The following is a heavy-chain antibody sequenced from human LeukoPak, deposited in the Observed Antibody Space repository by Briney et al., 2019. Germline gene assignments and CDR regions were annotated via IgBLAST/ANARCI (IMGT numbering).Heavy chain of an antibody. V-gene: IGHV4-34*01. J-gene: IGHJ4*02. CDR1: GGSSSGHY. CDR2: INHSGST. Sequence: PSETLSLTCAVYGGSSSGHYWSWIRQPPGKGLEWIGEINHSGSTNYNPSLKSRVTISVDTSKNQFSLKLSSVTAADTAVYYCARDSTMVRGAIGLDYWGQGTLVTVSS. CDR3: ARDSTMVRGAIGLDY. D-gene: IGHD3-10*01.